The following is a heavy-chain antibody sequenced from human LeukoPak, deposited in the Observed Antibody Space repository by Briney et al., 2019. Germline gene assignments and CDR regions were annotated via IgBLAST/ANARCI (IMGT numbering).Heavy chain of an antibody. CDR3: ARLYYYDSSGPHYYMDV. D-gene: IGHD3-22*01. Sequence: PSQTLSLTCTVSGGSIRSGDYYWSWIRQPPGKGLEWLGYIYYSGCTYQNPSLKGRITISVDTTKNQFSLKLSSVTAADTAVYYCARLYYYDSSGPHYYMDVWGKGITVTVSS. V-gene: IGHV4-30-4*08. CDR1: GGSIRSGDYY. J-gene: IGHJ6*03. CDR2: IYYSGCT.